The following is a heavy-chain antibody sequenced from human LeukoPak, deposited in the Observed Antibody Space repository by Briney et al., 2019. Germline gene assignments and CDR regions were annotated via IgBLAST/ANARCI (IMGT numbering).Heavy chain of an antibody. CDR3: ARGRDSSGWDFDY. Sequence: GGSLRLSCAASGFTFSSYDMHWVRQATGKGLEWVSAIGTAGDTYYPGSVKGRFTISRENAKNSLYLQMNSLRAGDTAVYYCARGRDSSGWDFDYWGQGTLVTVSP. J-gene: IGHJ4*02. CDR2: IGTAGDT. CDR1: GFTFSSYD. D-gene: IGHD3-22*01. V-gene: IGHV3-13*01.